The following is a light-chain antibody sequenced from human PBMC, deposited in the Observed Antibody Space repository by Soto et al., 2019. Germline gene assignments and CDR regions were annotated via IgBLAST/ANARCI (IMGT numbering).Light chain of an antibody. Sequence: QSALTQPASVSGSPGQSITISFTGTTSDVGAYKYVSWYQQHPGKAPKLIIYEVSNRPSGVPNRFSASKSGNTASLTISGLKTEDEADYFCSSFSATTATTVVFGGGTKVTVL. J-gene: IGLJ2*01. V-gene: IGLV2-14*01. CDR1: TSDVGAYKY. CDR3: SSFSATTATTVV. CDR2: EVS.